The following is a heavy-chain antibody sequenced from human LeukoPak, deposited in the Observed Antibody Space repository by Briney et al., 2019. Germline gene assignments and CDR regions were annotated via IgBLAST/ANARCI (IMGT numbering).Heavy chain of an antibody. Sequence: PGGSLRLSCAASGFTFSSYSMNWVRQAPGKGLEWVSSISSSSSYIYYADSVKGRFTISRDNAKNTLYLQMNSLRAEDTAVYYCAREPSYDILTGYYLKAPDYWGQGTLVTVSS. CDR1: GFTFSSYS. CDR3: AREPSYDILTGYYLKAPDY. D-gene: IGHD3-9*01. CDR2: ISSSSSYI. J-gene: IGHJ4*02. V-gene: IGHV3-21*01.